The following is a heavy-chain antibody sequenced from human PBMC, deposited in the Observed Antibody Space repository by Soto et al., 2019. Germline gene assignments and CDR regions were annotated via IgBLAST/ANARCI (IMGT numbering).Heavy chain of an antibody. V-gene: IGHV1-46*01. J-gene: IGHJ4*02. D-gene: IGHD6-13*01. CDR3: ARDLAAADY. CDR1: GYIFINYY. CDR2: INPKGGST. Sequence: QVHLVQSGAEVKKPGASVKVSCKASGYIFINYYIHWVRQAPGQGLEWIGIINPKGGSTNYAKKFRGRVNMARDTSTSTVYMALSSLRSDDTAGYYCARDLAAADYWSQGTLVTVSS.